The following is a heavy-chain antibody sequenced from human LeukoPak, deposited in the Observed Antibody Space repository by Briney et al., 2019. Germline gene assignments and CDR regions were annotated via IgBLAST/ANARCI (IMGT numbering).Heavy chain of an antibody. CDR3: AKDLECRVGYYFFGY. J-gene: IGHJ4*02. V-gene: IGHV3-23*01. D-gene: IGHD2-15*01. CDR1: GFTFSSYS. CDR2: ISGSGGTT. Sequence: PGGSLRLSCAASGFTFSSYSMSWVRQAPGEGLEWVSVISGSGGTTYYAASVKGRFTLSRDTSTNTPYMQMNSQRADDPALYFFAKDLECRVGYYFFGYWGQGTLVSVSS.